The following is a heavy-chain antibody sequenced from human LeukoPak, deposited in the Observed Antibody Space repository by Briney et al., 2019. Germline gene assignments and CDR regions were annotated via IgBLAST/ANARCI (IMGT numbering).Heavy chain of an antibody. CDR1: GGTFSSYA. CDR3: AAITPPYYYYGMGV. Sequence: SVKVSCKASGGTFSSYAISWVRQAPGQGLEWMGRIIPILGIANYAQKFQGRVTITADKSTSTAYMELSSLRSEDTAVYYCAAITPPYYYYGMGVWGQGTTVTVSS. D-gene: IGHD2-21*01. V-gene: IGHV1-69*04. CDR2: IIPILGIA. J-gene: IGHJ6*02.